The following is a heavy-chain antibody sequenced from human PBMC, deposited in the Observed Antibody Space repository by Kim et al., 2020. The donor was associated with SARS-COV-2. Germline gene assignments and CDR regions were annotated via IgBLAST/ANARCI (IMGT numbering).Heavy chain of an antibody. CDR3: ARAGYYYDSSGYYSQGAFDI. Sequence: GGSLRLSCAASGFTFSSYWMSWVRQAPGKGLEWVANIKQDGSEKYYVDSVKGRFTISRDNAKNSLYLQMNSLRAEDTAVYYCARAGYYYDSSGYYSQGAFDIWGQGTMVTVSS. V-gene: IGHV3-7*01. CDR2: IKQDGSEK. J-gene: IGHJ3*02. D-gene: IGHD3-22*01. CDR1: GFTFSSYW.